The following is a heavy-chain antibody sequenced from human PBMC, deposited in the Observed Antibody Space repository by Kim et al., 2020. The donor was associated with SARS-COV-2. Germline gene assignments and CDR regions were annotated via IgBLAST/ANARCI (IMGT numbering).Heavy chain of an antibody. CDR3: AKSRGGSGSYPASPDY. CDR2: ISGGVSTT. D-gene: IGHD2-15*01. CDR1: GFTFDTYA. J-gene: IGHJ4*01. V-gene: IGHV3-23*01. Sequence: GGSLRLSCVASGFTFDTYAMHWVRQAPGQGLEWVSLISGGVSTTFYSDSVKGRFTVSRDNSKNTLYLQMNSLRADDTAVYFCAKSRGGSGSYPASPDYWGQGTLVTVSS.